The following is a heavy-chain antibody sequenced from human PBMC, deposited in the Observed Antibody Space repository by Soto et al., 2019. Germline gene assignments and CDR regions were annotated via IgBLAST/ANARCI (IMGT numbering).Heavy chain of an antibody. CDR2: INAGSGYT. V-gene: IGHV1-3*01. J-gene: IGHJ4*02. Sequence: QVQLVQSGAEVRRSGASVKVSCKASGYTFTTLSMHWVRQAPGQSLEWMGYINAGSGYTKYSQNFQGRVTITRDTLASTAYMELSSLRSEATAVYYCASQYCGDYCSANYWCQGTLVTVSS. CDR3: ASQYCGDYCSANY. CDR1: GYTFTTLS. D-gene: IGHD2-21*02.